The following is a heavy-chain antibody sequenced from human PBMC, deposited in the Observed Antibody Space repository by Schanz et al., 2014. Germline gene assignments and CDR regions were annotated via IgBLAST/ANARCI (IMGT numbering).Heavy chain of an antibody. J-gene: IGHJ4*02. V-gene: IGHV3-33*08. CDR2: IGYDGSEK. CDR1: GFTFDPYA. CDR3: ARGPIPIQGVPMDF. D-gene: IGHD3-10*01. Sequence: VQLVESGGGLVQPGGSQRLSCAASGFTFDPYAMHWLRQSPGKGLEWVADIGYDGSEKYYVDSVKGRFTISRDNSKDTLYLQMSGLTPEDTAVYYCARGPIPIQGVPMDFWGQGTLVTVSS.